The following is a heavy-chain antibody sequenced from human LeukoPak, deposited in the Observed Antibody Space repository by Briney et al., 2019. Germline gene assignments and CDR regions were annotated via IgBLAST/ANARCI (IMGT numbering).Heavy chain of an antibody. D-gene: IGHD2-2*02. CDR3: ARSARYCSSTSCYIYNWFDP. V-gene: IGHV1-46*01. CDR1: GYTFTSYY. CDR2: INPSGGST. J-gene: IGHJ5*02. Sequence: ASVKVSCKASGYTFTSYYMHWVRQAPGQGLEWMGIINPSGGSTSYAQKFQGRVTITADKSTSTAYMELSSLRSEDTAVYYCARSARYCSSTSCYIYNWFDPWGQGTLVTVSS.